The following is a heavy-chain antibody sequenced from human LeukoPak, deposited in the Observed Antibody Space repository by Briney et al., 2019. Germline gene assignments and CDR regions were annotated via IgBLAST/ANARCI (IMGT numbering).Heavy chain of an antibody. Sequence: GGSLRLSCAASGFTFSSYAMSWVRQAPGKGLEWVSAISGSGGSTCYADSVKGRFTISRDNSKNTLYLQMNSLRGEDTAVYYCARCGTPNNYYYHGVDVWGQGTTVTVSS. J-gene: IGHJ6*02. CDR1: GFTFSSYA. CDR2: ISGSGGST. CDR3: ARCGTPNNYYYHGVDV. D-gene: IGHD1-26*01. V-gene: IGHV3-23*01.